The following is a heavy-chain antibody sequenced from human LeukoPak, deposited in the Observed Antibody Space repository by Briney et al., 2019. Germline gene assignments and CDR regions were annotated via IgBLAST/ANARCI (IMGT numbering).Heavy chain of an antibody. J-gene: IGHJ4*02. D-gene: IGHD6-19*01. CDR3: ARHDIIAVAFSY. CDR2: ISYSGST. CDR1: GGSIGSSSYY. Sequence: PSETLSLTCTVSGGSIGSSSYYWGWIRQPPGKGLEWIGSISYSGSTYYNPSLKSRVTISVDTSKNQFSLNLSSVTAADTAVYYCARHDIIAVAFSYWGQGTLVTVSS. V-gene: IGHV4-39*01.